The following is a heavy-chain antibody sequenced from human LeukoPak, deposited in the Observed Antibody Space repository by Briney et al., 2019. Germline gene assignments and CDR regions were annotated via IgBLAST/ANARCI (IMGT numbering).Heavy chain of an antibody. D-gene: IGHD3-22*01. J-gene: IGHJ3*02. Sequence: SETLSLTCTVSGGSISSYYWSWIRQPPGKGLEWIGSIYHSGSTYYNPSLKSRVTISVDTSKNQFSLKLSSVTAADTAVYFCARGPYSYVSSGAFDIWGQGTMVTVSS. CDR3: ARGPYSYVSSGAFDI. CDR1: GGSISSYY. CDR2: IYHSGST. V-gene: IGHV4-38-2*02.